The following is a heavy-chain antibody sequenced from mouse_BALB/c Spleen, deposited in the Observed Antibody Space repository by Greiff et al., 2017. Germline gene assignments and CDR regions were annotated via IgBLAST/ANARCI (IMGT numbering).Heavy chain of an antibody. V-gene: IGHV5-17*02. J-gene: IGHJ3*01. CDR3: ARDYYGSSSAWFAY. CDR2: ISSGSSTI. D-gene: IGHD1-1*01. CDR1: GFTFSSFG. Sequence: EVQLVESGGGLVQPGGSRKLSCAASGFTFSSFGMHWVRQAPEKGLEWVAYISSGSSTIYYADTVKGRFTISRDNPKNTLFLQMTSLRSEDTAMYYCARDYYGSSSAWFAYWGQGTLVTVSA.